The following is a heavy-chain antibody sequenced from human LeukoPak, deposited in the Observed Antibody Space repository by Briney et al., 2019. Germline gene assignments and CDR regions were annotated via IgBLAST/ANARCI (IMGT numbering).Heavy chain of an antibody. CDR2: INHSGST. Sequence: SEILSLTCAVYGGSFSGYYWSWIRQPPGKGLEWIGEINHSGSTNYNPSLKSRVTISVDTSKNQFSLKLSSVTAADTAVYYCARGRLWFGLDYWGQGTLVTVSS. CDR3: ARGRLWFGLDY. J-gene: IGHJ4*02. V-gene: IGHV4-34*01. CDR1: GGSFSGYY. D-gene: IGHD3-10*01.